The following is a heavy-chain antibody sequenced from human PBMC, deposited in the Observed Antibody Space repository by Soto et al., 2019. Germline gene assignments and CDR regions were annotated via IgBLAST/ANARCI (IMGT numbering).Heavy chain of an antibody. CDR3: ARRGAAAGPGWFDP. Sequence: PSETLSLTCTVSGGSIDSLYHWGWIRQPPGKGLEWIGSIDDGGKVYYNPSLKSRVTTSVDTSKNQFSLKLSSVTAADTAVYYCARRGAAAGPGWFDPWGQGTLVTVS. CDR1: GGSIDSLYH. D-gene: IGHD6-13*01. CDR2: IDDGGKV. V-gene: IGHV4-39*01. J-gene: IGHJ5*02.